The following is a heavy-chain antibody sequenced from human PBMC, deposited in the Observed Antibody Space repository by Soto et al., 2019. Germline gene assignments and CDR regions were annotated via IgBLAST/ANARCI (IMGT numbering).Heavy chain of an antibody. J-gene: IGHJ4*02. CDR1: GFTFSSYA. Sequence: EVQLLESGGGSVQPGGSLRLSCAASGFTFSSYAMHWVRRPPGKGLEWVSSISGSGGTAYYADSVKGRFTISRDSLVNTLYLQMNSLRAEDTVVYYCPRGLGQNWNVAYWGQGTLVTVSP. CDR2: ISGSGGTA. D-gene: IGHD1-1*01. CDR3: PRGLGQNWNVAY. V-gene: IGHV3-23*01.